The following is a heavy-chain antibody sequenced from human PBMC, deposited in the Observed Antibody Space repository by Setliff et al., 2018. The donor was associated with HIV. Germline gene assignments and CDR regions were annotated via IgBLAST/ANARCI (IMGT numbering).Heavy chain of an antibody. Sequence: SETLSLTCSVAGGSISSYYWSWIRQPPGKGLECIGYIYSSGSTNYNPSLKSRVTISVDTSKNQLSLKLRSVTAADTAAYYCARHLRPRGVAVSDAFDIWGQGTMVTVSS. CDR3: ARHLRPRGVAVSDAFDI. V-gene: IGHV4-59*08. CDR2: IYSSGST. CDR1: GGSISSYY. D-gene: IGHD2-15*01. J-gene: IGHJ3*02.